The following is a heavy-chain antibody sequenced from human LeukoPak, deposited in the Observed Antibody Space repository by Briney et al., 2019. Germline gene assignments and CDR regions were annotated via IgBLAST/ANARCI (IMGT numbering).Heavy chain of an antibody. CDR2: IYSGGST. J-gene: IGHJ3*02. V-gene: IGHV3-53*01. CDR3: TRILVGGNRAFDI. CDR1: GCTVSSNY. D-gene: IGHD2-21*01. Sequence: GGSLRLSCAASGCTVSSNYMSWVRQAPGKGLEWVSVIYSGGSTYYADSVKGRFTISRDNAKNTLYLQMNSLRAEDTAMYYCTRILVGGNRAFDIWGQGTMATVSS.